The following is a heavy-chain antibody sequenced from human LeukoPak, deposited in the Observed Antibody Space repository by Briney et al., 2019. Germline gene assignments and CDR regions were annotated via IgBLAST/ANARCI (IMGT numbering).Heavy chain of an antibody. CDR1: GGSFSGYY. D-gene: IGHD3-22*01. V-gene: IGHV4-34*01. CDR3: ARERNYYDSSFDY. CDR2: INHSGST. Sequence: SETLSLTCAVYGGSFSGYYWSWIRQPPGKGLEWIGEINHSGSTNYNPSLKSRVTISVGTSKNQFSLRLSSVTAADTAVYYCARERNYYDSSFDYWGQGTLVTVSS. J-gene: IGHJ4*02.